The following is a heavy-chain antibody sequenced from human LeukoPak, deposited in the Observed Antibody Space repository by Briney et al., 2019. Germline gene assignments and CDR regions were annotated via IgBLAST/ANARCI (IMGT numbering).Heavy chain of an antibody. CDR1: GYSFTSYW. Sequence: GESLKISCKGSGYSFTSYWIGWVRQMPGKGLEWMGIIYPGDSDTRYSPSFQGQVTISADKSISTAYLQWSSLRASDTAMYYCARVGLIAAAGVANFDPWGQGTLVTVSS. D-gene: IGHD6-13*01. V-gene: IGHV5-51*01. J-gene: IGHJ5*02. CDR3: ARVGLIAAAGVANFDP. CDR2: IYPGDSDT.